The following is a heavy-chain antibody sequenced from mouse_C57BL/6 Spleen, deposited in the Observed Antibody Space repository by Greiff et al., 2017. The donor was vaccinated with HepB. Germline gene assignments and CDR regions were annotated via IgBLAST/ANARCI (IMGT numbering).Heavy chain of an antibody. CDR3: ATYSTYYAMDY. CDR2: IYPGGGYT. D-gene: IGHD2-5*01. CDR1: GYTFTNYW. Sequence: QVQLQQSGAELVRPGTSVKMSCKASGYTFTNYWIGWAKQRPGHGLEWIGDIYPGGGYTNYNEKFKGKATLTADKSSSTAYMQFSSLTSEDSAISYCATYSTYYAMDYWGQGTSVTVSS. J-gene: IGHJ4*01. V-gene: IGHV1-63*01.